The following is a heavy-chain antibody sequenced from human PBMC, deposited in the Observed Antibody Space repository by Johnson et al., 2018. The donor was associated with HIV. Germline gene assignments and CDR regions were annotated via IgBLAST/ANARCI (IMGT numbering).Heavy chain of an antibody. CDR3: ARVEWELDAFDI. CDR1: GFTFSSYG. J-gene: IGHJ3*02. Sequence: LQLVESGGGVVQPGRSLRLSCAASGFTFSSYGMHWVRQAPGKGLEWVSVISGSGGSTYYADSVKGRFTISRDNSKNTLYLQMNSLRAEDTAVYYCARVEWELDAFDIWGQGTMVTVSS. D-gene: IGHD1-26*01. CDR2: ISGSGGST. V-gene: IGHV3-23*04.